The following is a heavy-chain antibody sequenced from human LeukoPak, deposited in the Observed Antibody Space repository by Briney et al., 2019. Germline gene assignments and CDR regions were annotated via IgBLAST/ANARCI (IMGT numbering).Heavy chain of an antibody. J-gene: IGHJ6*04. Sequence: PGGSLRLSCAASGFTFSSYAMSWVRQAPGKGLEWVAVISYDGSNKYYADSVKGRFTISRDNSKNTLYLQMNSLRAEDTAVYYCARDDWPGVMDVWGKGTTVTVSS. D-gene: IGHD3-9*01. V-gene: IGHV3-30*04. CDR2: ISYDGSNK. CDR3: ARDDWPGVMDV. CDR1: GFTFSSYA.